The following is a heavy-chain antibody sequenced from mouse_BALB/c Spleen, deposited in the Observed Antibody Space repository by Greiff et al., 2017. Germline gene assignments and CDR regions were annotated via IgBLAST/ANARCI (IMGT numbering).Heavy chain of an antibody. D-gene: IGHD2-4*01. V-gene: IGHV5-6-4*01. CDR1: GFTFSSYT. J-gene: IGHJ3*01. CDR2: ISSGGSYT. CDR3: TREAYDSFAY. Sequence: EVQRVESGGGLVKPGGSLKLSCAASGFTFSSYTMSWVRQTPEKRLEWVATISSGGSYTYYPDSVKGRFTISRDNAKNTLYLQMSSLKSEDTAMYYCTREAYDSFAYWGQGTLVTVSA.